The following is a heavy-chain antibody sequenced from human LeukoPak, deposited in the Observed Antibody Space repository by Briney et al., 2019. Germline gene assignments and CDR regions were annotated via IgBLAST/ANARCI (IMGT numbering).Heavy chain of an antibody. CDR3: ARGGHYSGYDFPFYYYYYMDV. CDR1: GFTFSSYD. Sequence: GGSLRLSCAASGFTFSSYDMHWVRQATGKGLEWVSAIGTAGDTYYPGSVKGRSTISRENAKNSLYLQMNSLRAGDTAVYYCARGGHYSGYDFPFYYYYYMDVWGKGTTVTISS. CDR2: IGTAGDT. V-gene: IGHV3-13*01. D-gene: IGHD5-12*01. J-gene: IGHJ6*03.